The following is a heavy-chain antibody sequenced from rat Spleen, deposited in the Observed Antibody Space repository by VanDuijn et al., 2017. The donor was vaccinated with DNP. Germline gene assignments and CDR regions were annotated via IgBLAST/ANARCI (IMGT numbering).Heavy chain of an antibody. J-gene: IGHJ2*01. CDR1: GFTFSDYG. D-gene: IGHD1-2*01. V-gene: IGHV5S13*01. Sequence: EVQLMESGGDLVQPGRSLKLSCVASGFTFSDYGMAWVRQVPSKGLEWVASITTGGGHTYYRDSVKGRFTISRDNAKNTQYLRMDSLRSEDTATYYCARHRAIAAIWDYWGQGVMVTVSS. CDR3: ARHRAIAAIWDY. CDR2: ITTGGGHT.